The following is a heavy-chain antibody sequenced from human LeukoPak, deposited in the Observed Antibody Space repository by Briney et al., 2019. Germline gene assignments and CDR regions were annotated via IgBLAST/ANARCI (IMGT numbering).Heavy chain of an antibody. CDR3: ARLANYVPVY. CDR2: VHHSGRT. Sequence: SETLSLTCTVSGYSISTNYSWGWIRQPPGKGLEWIGSVHHSGRTYYNPSLKSRLTISLETSKKHFSLKLSSVTSADTAVYYCARLANYVPVYWGQGSLVTVSS. V-gene: IGHV4-38-2*02. D-gene: IGHD1-7*01. CDR1: GYSISTNYS. J-gene: IGHJ4*02.